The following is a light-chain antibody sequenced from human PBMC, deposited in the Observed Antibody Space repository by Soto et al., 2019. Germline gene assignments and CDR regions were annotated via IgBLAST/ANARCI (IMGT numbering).Light chain of an antibody. Sequence: ETVLTQSPATLSLSPGERATLSCRASQSISNSLAWYQHKPGQAPRLLIYDASNRATGIPARFSGCGSGTDFTLTISSLEPEDFAVYYCQQRSNWPLFGGGTKVEIE. CDR1: QSISNS. CDR3: QQRSNWPL. CDR2: DAS. V-gene: IGKV3-11*01. J-gene: IGKJ4*01.